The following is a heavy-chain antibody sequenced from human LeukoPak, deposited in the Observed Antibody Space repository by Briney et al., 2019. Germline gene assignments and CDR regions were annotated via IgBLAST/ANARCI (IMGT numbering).Heavy chain of an antibody. CDR1: GFTFSSYS. CDR3: ARGGYSYGAQFDL. D-gene: IGHD5-18*01. CDR2: ISSSSSYI. J-gene: IGHJ2*01. V-gene: IGHV3-21*01. Sequence: GGSLRLSCAASGFTFSSYSMNWVRQAPGKGLEWVSSISSSSSYIYYADSVKGRFTISRDNAKNSLYLQMNSLRAEDTAVYYCARGGYSYGAQFDLWGRGTLVTVSS.